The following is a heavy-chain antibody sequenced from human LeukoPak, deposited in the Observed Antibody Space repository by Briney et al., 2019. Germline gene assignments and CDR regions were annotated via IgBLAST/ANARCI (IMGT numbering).Heavy chain of an antibody. D-gene: IGHD1-1*01. J-gene: IGHJ6*03. CDR1: GYTFTNSY. CDR3: ARDPTTITTLSSPLYYYYYMDV. Sequence: ASVKVSCKASGYTFTNSYMHWVRQAPGQGLEWMGIINPSGGSTSYAQKFQGRVTMTRGTSTSTVYMEVSSLRSEDTAVYYCARDPTTITTLSSPLYYYYYMDVWGKGTTVTVSS. CDR2: INPSGGST. V-gene: IGHV1-46*01.